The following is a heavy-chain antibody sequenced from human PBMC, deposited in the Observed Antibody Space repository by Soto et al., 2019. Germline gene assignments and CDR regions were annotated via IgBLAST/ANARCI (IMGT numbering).Heavy chain of an antibody. D-gene: IGHD1-1*01. V-gene: IGHV3-30*18. Sequence: QVHLVESGGGVVQPGRSLRLSCVASGLTLRSYGMNWVRQAPVKGLEWVAYISSDGNKVDYADSVKGRFTVSRDNSRNTLYLPMNSLRSNDTAVYYCVNDLSGSPVHAWGQGTLVTVSS. J-gene: IGHJ5*02. CDR3: VNDLSGSPVHA. CDR2: ISSDGNKV. CDR1: GLTLRSYG.